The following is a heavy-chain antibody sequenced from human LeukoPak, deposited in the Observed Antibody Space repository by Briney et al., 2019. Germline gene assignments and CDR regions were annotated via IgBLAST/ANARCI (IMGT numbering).Heavy chain of an antibody. J-gene: IGHJ6*03. CDR3: ARDRFDDSNGYYYHSYYYMNV. CDR2: FSSTGRT. D-gene: IGHD3-22*01. V-gene: IGHV4-39*07. Sequence: PSETLSLTCIVSDGSISSNSYFWGWIRQPPGEGLEWIGSFSSTGRTYYNPSLKSRVTISVDTSKNQFSLKLSSVTAADTAVYYCARDRFDDSNGYYYHSYYYMNVWGKGTTVTVSS. CDR1: DGSISSNSYF.